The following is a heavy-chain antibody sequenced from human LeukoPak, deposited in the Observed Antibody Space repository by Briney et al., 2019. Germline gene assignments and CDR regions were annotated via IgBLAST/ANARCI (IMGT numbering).Heavy chain of an antibody. CDR1: GFTFSGYS. D-gene: IGHD5-12*01. V-gene: IGHV3-48*01. CDR3: ARGGSGYSAYDFDY. J-gene: IGHJ4*02. Sequence: PGGSLRLSCAASGFTFSGYSMKGVREAPVKGQERGSYISSSSTTTYYTDPVKGRFTISRDNAKKSLFLQMNSLRAEDTAVYYCARGGSGYSAYDFDYWGQGILVTVSS. CDR2: ISSSSTTT.